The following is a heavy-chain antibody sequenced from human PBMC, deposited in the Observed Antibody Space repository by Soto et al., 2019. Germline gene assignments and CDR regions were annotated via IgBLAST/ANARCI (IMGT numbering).Heavy chain of an antibody. CDR2: INHSGST. V-gene: IGHV4-34*01. Sequence: PSETLSLTCAVYGGSFSGYYWSWIRQPPGKGLEWIGEINHSGSTNYNPSLKSRVTISVETSKNQFSLNLISVTAADTAVYYCASTMRLVASTRPYNYFGLDVWGQGTPVTVSS. J-gene: IGHJ6*02. CDR1: GGSFSGYY. D-gene: IGHD1-1*01. CDR3: ASTMRLVASTRPYNYFGLDV.